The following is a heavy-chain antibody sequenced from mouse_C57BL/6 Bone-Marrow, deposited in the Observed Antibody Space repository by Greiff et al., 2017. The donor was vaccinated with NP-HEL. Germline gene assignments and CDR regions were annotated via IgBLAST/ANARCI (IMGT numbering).Heavy chain of an antibody. J-gene: IGHJ2*01. CDR3: ARRQLRLPDY. V-gene: IGHV1-55*01. CDR2: IYPGSGST. D-gene: IGHD3-2*02. CDR1: GYTFTSYW. Sequence: QVQLKQSGAELAKPGASVKMSCKASGYTFTSYWITWVKQRPGQGLEWIGDIYPGSGSTNYNEKFMSKATLTVDTSSSTAYMQLSSRTSDDSAVYYCARRQLRLPDYWGQGTTLTVSS.